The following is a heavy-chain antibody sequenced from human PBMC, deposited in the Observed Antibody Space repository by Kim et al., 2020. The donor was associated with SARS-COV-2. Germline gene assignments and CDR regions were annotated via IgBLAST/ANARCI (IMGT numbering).Heavy chain of an antibody. D-gene: IGHD3-3*01. V-gene: IGHV3-30*18. CDR1: GFTFSSYG. Sequence: GGSLRLSCAASGFTFSSYGMHWVRQAPGKGLEWVAVISYDGSNKYYADSVKGRFTISRDNSKNTLYLQMNSLRAEDTAVYYCAKGPDIYDFWSGYTYPPYYFDYWGQGTLVTVSS. J-gene: IGHJ4*02. CDR3: AKGPDIYDFWSGYTYPPYYFDY. CDR2: ISYDGSNK.